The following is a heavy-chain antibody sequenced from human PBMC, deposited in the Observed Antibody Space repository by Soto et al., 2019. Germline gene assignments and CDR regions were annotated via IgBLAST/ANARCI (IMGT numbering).Heavy chain of an antibody. CDR3: AHYDYTYGRIEY. CDR1: GFSLSTSDVG. CDR2: IYWDDDK. J-gene: IGHJ4*02. Sequence: QITLKESGPTLVKPTQTLTLTCTFSGFSLSTSDVGVAWIRQPPGKALEWLALIYWDDDKRYSPPLKSRLTITKGTSKNQVVLTMTNMDPVDTATYYCAHYDYTYGRIEYWGQGTLVTVSS. D-gene: IGHD4-4*01. V-gene: IGHV2-5*02.